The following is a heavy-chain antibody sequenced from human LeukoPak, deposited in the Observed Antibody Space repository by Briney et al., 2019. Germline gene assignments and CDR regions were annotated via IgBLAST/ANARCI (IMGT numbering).Heavy chain of an antibody. CDR3: ARRGKRYSGYQSYDDY. V-gene: IGHV3-30*04. J-gene: IGHJ4*02. CDR1: GFTFSSYA. Sequence: GRSLRLSCAASGFTFSSYAMHWVRQAPGKGLEWVAVISYDGSNKYYADSVKGRFTISRDNAKNSLYLQMNSLRAEDTAVYYCARRGKRYSGYQSYDDYWGQGTLVTVSS. D-gene: IGHD5-12*01. CDR2: ISYDGSNK.